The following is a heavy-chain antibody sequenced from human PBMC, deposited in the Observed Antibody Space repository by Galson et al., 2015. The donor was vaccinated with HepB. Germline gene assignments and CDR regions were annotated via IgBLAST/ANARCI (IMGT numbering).Heavy chain of an antibody. D-gene: IGHD5-24*01. J-gene: IGHJ4*02. CDR1: GFTFSSYA. CDR3: ARDPRWDGYNSPGNFDY. CDR2: ILYDGNNK. V-gene: IGHV3-30-3*01. Sequence: SLRLSCAASGFTFSSYAMNWVRQAPGKGLEWVAVILYDGNNKYYADSVKGRFTISRDNSKNTLYLQMNSLRAEDTAMYYCARDPRWDGYNSPGNFDYWGQGTLVTVSS.